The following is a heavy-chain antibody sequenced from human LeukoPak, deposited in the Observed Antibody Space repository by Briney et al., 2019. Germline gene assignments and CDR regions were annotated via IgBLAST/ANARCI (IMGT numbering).Heavy chain of an antibody. CDR1: GYTFTSYG. J-gene: IGHJ4*02. D-gene: IGHD3-22*01. CDR3: AGHSDSSGYFDY. CDR2: ISAYNGNT. Sequence: ASVTVSCKASGYTFTSYGISWVRQAPGQGLEWMGWISAYNGNTNYAQKLQGRVTMTTDTSTSTAYMELSSLRSEDTAVYYCAGHSDSSGYFDYWGQGTLVTVSS. V-gene: IGHV1-18*01.